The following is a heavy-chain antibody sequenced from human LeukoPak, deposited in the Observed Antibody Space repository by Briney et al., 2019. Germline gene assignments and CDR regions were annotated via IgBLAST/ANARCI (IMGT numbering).Heavy chain of an antibody. Sequence: GASVKVSCKASGYTFTSYYMHWVRQAPGQGLEWMGIINSSGGSTSYAQKFQGRVTMTRDTSTSTVYMELSSLRSEDTAVYYCARNGQQVRYFQHWGQGTLVTVSS. CDR1: GYTFTSYY. CDR3: ARNGQQVRYFQH. V-gene: IGHV1-46*01. CDR2: INSSGGST. J-gene: IGHJ1*01. D-gene: IGHD6-13*01.